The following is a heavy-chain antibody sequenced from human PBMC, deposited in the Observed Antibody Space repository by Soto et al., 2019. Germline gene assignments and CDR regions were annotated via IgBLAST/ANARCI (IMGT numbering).Heavy chain of an antibody. CDR2: IIPIFGTA. CDR1: GGTFSSYA. CDR3: ARDRGPSSGYYPYWFDP. Sequence: QVQLVQSGAEVKKPGSSVKVSCKASGGTFSSYAISWVRQAPGQGLEWMGEIIPIFGTANYAQKFQGRVTLTAAEATRPAYMELSSLRSEVRAVYYCARDRGPSSGYYPYWFDPWGQGTLVTVSS. V-gene: IGHV1-69*12. D-gene: IGHD3-22*01. J-gene: IGHJ5*02.